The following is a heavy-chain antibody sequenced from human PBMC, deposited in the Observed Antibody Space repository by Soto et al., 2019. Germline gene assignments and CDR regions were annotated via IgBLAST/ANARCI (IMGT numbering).Heavy chain of an antibody. CDR1: GYTFTSYA. D-gene: IGHD3-9*01. V-gene: IGHV1-3*01. CDR3: VRDHSYDILTGYVMRVFDY. CDR2: INAGNGNT. Sequence: ASVKVSCKASGYTFTSYAMHWVRQAPGQRLEWMGWINAGNGNTKYSQKLQGRVTITRATSASTAYMELSSLRSEDTAVYYCVRDHSYDILTGYVMRVFDYWGQGTLVTVSS. J-gene: IGHJ4*02.